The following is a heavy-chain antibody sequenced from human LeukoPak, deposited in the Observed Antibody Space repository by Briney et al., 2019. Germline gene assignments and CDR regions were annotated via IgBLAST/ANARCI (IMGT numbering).Heavy chain of an antibody. Sequence: GGSLRLSCAASGFTFSSYSMNWVRQAPGKGLEWVSSISSSSSYIYYADSVKGRFTISRDNAKNSLYLQMNSLRAEDTAVYYCARGDYDLGAEYFQHWGQGTLVTVSS. CDR2: ISSSSSYI. CDR1: GFTFSSYS. CDR3: ARGDYDLGAEYFQH. V-gene: IGHV3-21*01. D-gene: IGHD4-17*01. J-gene: IGHJ1*01.